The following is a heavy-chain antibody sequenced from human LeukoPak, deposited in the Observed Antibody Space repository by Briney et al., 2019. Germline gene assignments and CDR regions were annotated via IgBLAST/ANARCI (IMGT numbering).Heavy chain of an antibody. D-gene: IGHD6-19*01. V-gene: IGHV4-34*01. CDR2: INHSGST. CDR3: ARLGQQWLVPDY. J-gene: IGHJ4*02. Sequence: SETPSLTCAVYGGSFSGYYWSWIRQPPGKGLEWIGEINHSGSTNYNPSLKSRVTISVDTSKNQFSLKLSSVTAADTAVYYCARLGQQWLVPDYWGQGTLVTVSS. CDR1: GGSFSGYY.